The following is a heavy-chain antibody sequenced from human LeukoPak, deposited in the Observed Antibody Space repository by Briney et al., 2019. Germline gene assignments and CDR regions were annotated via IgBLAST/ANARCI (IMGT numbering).Heavy chain of an antibody. V-gene: IGHV4-39*07. CDR2: IYYSGST. D-gene: IGHD3-22*01. CDR3: ARDLPSYYYDSSERPFDI. Sequence: SETLSLTCTVSGGSISSSSYYWGWIRQPPGKGLEWIGSIYYSGSTYYNPSLKSRVTISVDTSKNQFSLKLSSVTAADTAVYYCARDLPSYYYDSSERPFDIWGQGTMVTVSS. CDR1: GGSISSSSYY. J-gene: IGHJ3*02.